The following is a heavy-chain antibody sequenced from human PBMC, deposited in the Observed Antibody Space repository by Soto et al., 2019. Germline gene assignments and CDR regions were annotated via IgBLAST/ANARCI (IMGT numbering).Heavy chain of an antibody. Sequence: LSLTCTVSGGSISSGGYYWSWIRQHPGKGLEWIGYIYYSGSTYYNPSLKSRVTISVDTSKNQFSLKLSSVTAADTAVYYCARFAAGWRHYFDYWGQGTLVTVSS. CDR2: IYYSGST. CDR1: GGSISSGGYY. V-gene: IGHV4-31*03. J-gene: IGHJ4*02. D-gene: IGHD6-13*01. CDR3: ARFAAGWRHYFDY.